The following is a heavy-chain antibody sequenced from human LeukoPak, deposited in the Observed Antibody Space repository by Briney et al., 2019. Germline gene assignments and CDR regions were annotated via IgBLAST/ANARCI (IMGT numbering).Heavy chain of an antibody. Sequence: SETLSLTCTVSGGSISSSSYYWGWICQPPGKGLEWIGSIYYSGSTYYNPSLKSRVTISVDTSKNQFSLKLSSVTAADTAVYYCARSRAVRGYSYGYLGYWGQGTLVTVSS. V-gene: IGHV4-39*01. CDR3: ARSRAVRGYSYGYLGY. D-gene: IGHD5-18*01. CDR1: GGSISSSSYY. CDR2: IYYSGST. J-gene: IGHJ4*02.